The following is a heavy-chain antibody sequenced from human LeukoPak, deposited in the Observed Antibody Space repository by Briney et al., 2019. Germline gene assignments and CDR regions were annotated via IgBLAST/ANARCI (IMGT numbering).Heavy chain of an antibody. V-gene: IGHV3-64D*06. Sequence: GGSLRLSCAASGFTFSSYAMHWVRQAPGEGLQYVSAISSAGGTTYYADSVRGRFTISRDNSKNTLYLQMSSLRAEDTALYYCVKVGDSGYGEYYQHWGQGTLVTVSS. CDR1: GFTFSSYA. J-gene: IGHJ1*01. CDR3: VKVGDSGYGEYYQH. CDR2: ISSAGGTT. D-gene: IGHD5-12*01.